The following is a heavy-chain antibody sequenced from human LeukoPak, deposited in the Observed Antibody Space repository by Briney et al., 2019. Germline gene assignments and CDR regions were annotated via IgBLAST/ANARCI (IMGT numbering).Heavy chain of an antibody. CDR3: AREGTSSGWYPFDY. J-gene: IGHJ4*02. CDR1: GFPLRCNY. Sequence: PGGSLRLYCAASGFPLRCNYMSWVRQAPGKGLEWVSVIYSGGSTYYAASVKGRFTISRDNSKNTLFLQMNSLRAADTAVYYCAREGTSSGWYPFDYWGQGTLVTVSS. CDR2: IYSGGST. D-gene: IGHD6-19*01. V-gene: IGHV3-53*01.